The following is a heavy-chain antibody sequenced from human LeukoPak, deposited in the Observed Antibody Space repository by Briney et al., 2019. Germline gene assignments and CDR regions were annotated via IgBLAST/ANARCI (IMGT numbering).Heavy chain of an antibody. V-gene: IGHV5-51*01. CDR1: GYSFNTYW. Sequence: GESLKISCKGSGYSFNTYWIGWVRQMPGKGLEWMGIIYPGDSDTKYSPSFQGQVTISADKSISTAYLQWSSLKASDTAMYYCARLVVVTAGSIDYWGQGTLVTVSS. J-gene: IGHJ4*02. CDR3: ARLVVVTAGSIDY. CDR2: IYPGDSDT. D-gene: IGHD2-21*02.